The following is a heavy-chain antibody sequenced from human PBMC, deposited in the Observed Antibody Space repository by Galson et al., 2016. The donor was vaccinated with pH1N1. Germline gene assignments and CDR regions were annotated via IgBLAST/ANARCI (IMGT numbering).Heavy chain of an antibody. D-gene: IGHD4-17*01. V-gene: IGHV4-39*01. CDR2: IYYSGST. J-gene: IGHJ4*02. CDR3: ASRGYGDYVGYFDY. Sequence: SETLSLTCTVSGGSISSSSYYWDWIRQPPGKGLEWIGSIYYSGSTYYNPSLKSRVTISVDTSKNQFSLKLTSVTAADTAVYCCASRGYGDYVGYFDYWGQGTLVTVSS. CDR1: GGSISSSSYY.